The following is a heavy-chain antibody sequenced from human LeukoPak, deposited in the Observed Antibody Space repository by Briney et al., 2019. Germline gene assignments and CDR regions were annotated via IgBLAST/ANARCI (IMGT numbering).Heavy chain of an antibody. V-gene: IGHV3-21*01. CDR3: ARERPSEPGITGTTVDY. Sequence: PGGSLRLSCAASGFTFSSYSMNWVRQAPGKGLEWVSSISSSSSYIYYADSVKGRFTISRDNAKNSLYLQMNSLRAEDTAVYYCARERPSEPGITGTTVDYWGQGTLVTVSS. D-gene: IGHD1-7*01. J-gene: IGHJ4*02. CDR1: GFTFSSYS. CDR2: ISSSSSYI.